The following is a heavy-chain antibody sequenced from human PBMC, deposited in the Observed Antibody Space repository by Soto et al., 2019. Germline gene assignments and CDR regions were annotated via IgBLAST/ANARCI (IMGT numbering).Heavy chain of an antibody. CDR1: GGSISSYY. CDR2: IYYSGST. Sequence: SETLSLTCTVSGGSISSYYWSWIRQPPGKGLEWIGYIYYSGSTNYNPSLKSRVTISVDTSKNQFSLKLSSVTAADTAVYYCARLPWTYYYDSSGPGDEAFDIWGQATMVTVSS. V-gene: IGHV4-59*01. J-gene: IGHJ3*02. D-gene: IGHD3-22*01. CDR3: ARLPWTYYYDSSGPGDEAFDI.